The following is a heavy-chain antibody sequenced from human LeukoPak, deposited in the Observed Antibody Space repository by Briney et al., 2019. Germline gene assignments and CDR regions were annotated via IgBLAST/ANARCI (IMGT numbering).Heavy chain of an antibody. CDR3: ARGSKAAPGTFDY. V-gene: IGHV4-59*01. CDR1: GGSISSYY. CDR2: IYYTGST. J-gene: IGHJ4*02. D-gene: IGHD6-13*01. Sequence: SETLSLTCTVSGGSISSYYWSWIRQPPGKGLGWIGYIYYTGSTDYNPSLKSRVAISVDTSKNQFSLKLSSVTAADTAVYYCARGSKAAPGTFDYWGQGTLVTVSS.